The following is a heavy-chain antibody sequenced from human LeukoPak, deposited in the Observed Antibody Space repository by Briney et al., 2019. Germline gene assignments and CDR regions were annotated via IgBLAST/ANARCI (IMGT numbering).Heavy chain of an antibody. V-gene: IGHV1-69*05. D-gene: IGHD5-18*01. CDR3: ARGGYSYGYSFDY. CDR1: GGTFSSYA. Sequence: SVKVSCKSSGGTFSSYAISWVRQAPGQGLEWMGRIIPIFGTANYAQKFQGRVTITTDESTSTAYMELSSLRSEDTAVYYCARGGYSYGYSFDYWGQGTLVTVSS. CDR2: IIPIFGTA. J-gene: IGHJ4*02.